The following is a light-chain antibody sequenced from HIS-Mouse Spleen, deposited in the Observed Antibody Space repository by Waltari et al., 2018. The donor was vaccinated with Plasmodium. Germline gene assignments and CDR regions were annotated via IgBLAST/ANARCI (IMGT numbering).Light chain of an antibody. CDR2: SNN. CDR3: AAWDDSLNGPV. Sequence: VLTQPPSASGTPGQRVTISCSGCRSNIGRNTVTWYQQLPGTSPKLLIYSNNQRPSGVPYRFSGSKSGTSASLAISGLQSEDEADYYCAAWDDSLNGPVFGGGTKLTVL. V-gene: IGLV1-44*01. J-gene: IGLJ2*01. CDR1: RSNIGRNT.